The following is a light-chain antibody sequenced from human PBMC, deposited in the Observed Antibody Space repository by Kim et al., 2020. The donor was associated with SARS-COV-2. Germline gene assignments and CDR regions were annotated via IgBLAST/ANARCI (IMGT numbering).Light chain of an antibody. J-gene: IGKJ1*01. Sequence: EIVMTQSPATLSVAPGESATLSCRASQSVGSVLAWYQQKPGQAPRLLIYGASNRATGVPARFSGSGSGTEFTLTITSLQSEDFGVYYCQQDKDWPWTFGLGTKVDIK. CDR3: QQDKDWPWT. CDR2: GAS. V-gene: IGKV3-15*01. CDR1: QSVGSV.